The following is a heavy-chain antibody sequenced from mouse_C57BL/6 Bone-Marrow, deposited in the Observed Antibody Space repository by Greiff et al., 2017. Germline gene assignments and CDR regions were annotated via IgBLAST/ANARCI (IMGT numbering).Heavy chain of an antibody. CDR3: ARGRWLLLEDYAMDY. V-gene: IGHV3-6*01. CDR2: ISYDGSN. Sequence: DVQLQESGPGLVKPSQSLSLTCSVTGYSITSGYYWNWIRQFPGNKLEWMGYISYDGSNNYNPSLKNRISITRDTSKNQFFLKLNSVTTEDTATYYCARGRWLLLEDYAMDYWGQGTSVTVSS. D-gene: IGHD2-3*01. CDR1: GYSITSGYY. J-gene: IGHJ4*01.